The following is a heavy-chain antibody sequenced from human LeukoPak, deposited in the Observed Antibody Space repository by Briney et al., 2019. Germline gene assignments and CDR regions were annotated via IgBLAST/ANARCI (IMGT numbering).Heavy chain of an antibody. D-gene: IGHD2-21*02. J-gene: IGHJ4*02. CDR1: GYTFTGYE. V-gene: IGHV1-2*02. CDR3: ARGLRDFPPFDS. Sequence: ASVKVSCKAAGYTFTGYEMHWGRQAPGQGREGMGWINPNSGGTNYAQKFQGRVTMTRDPSIRTAYMELSRLRSDDTAVYYCARGLRDFPPFDSWGQGTLVTVSS. CDR2: INPNSGGT.